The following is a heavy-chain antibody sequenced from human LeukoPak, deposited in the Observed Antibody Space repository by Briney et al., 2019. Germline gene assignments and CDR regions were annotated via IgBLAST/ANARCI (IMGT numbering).Heavy chain of an antibody. CDR1: GGTFSSYA. Sequence: SVKVSCKASGGTFSSYAISWVRQAPGQGLEWMGGIIPIFGTANYAQKFQGRVTITADESTSTAYMELSSLRSEGTAVYYCARVKSGELYSGYDRGAFDIWGQGTMVTVSS. CDR3: ARVKSGELYSGYDRGAFDI. V-gene: IGHV1-69*01. D-gene: IGHD5-12*01. CDR2: IIPIFGTA. J-gene: IGHJ3*02.